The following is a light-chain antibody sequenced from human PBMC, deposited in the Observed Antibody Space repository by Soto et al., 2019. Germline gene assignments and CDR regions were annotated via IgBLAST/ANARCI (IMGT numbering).Light chain of an antibody. J-gene: IGKJ2*01. Sequence: EIGLTQSPGTLSLSPGERATLSCRASQSVSSSYLAWYQQKPGQAPRLLIYVASSRATGIPDRFSGSGSGTDFTLTISRLEPEDFAVYYCQQYGSSSYTFGQGTKLEIK. V-gene: IGKV3-20*01. CDR2: VAS. CDR1: QSVSSSY. CDR3: QQYGSSSYT.